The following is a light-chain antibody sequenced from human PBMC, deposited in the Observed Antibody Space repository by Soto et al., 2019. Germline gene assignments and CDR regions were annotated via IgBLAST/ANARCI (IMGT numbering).Light chain of an antibody. CDR3: RQHRSLPIT. Sequence: EIVLTQSPGTLSLSPGERATLSCRASQSVSSSYLAWYQQKPGQAPRLLIYGASSRATGIPDRFSGSASGTCFPLTFHSQDPEDDPVYYGRQHRSLPITFGQGTRLEIK. CDR1: QSVSSSY. J-gene: IGKJ5*01. CDR2: GAS. V-gene: IGKV3-20*01.